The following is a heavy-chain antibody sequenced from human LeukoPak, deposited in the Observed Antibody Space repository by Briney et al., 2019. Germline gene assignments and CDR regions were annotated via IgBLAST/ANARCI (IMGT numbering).Heavy chain of an antibody. Sequence: EASVKVSCTASGYTFTSYGISWGRQAPGQGREGMGWISAYNGNTNYAQKLQGRVTMTTDTSTSTAYMELRSLRSDDTAVYYCARDIVLMVYALTPGVDTAIYYYYMDVWGKGTTVTVSS. CDR1: GYTFTSYG. D-gene: IGHD2-8*01. V-gene: IGHV1-18*01. CDR2: ISAYNGNT. J-gene: IGHJ6*03. CDR3: ARDIVLMVYALTPGVDTAIYYYYMDV.